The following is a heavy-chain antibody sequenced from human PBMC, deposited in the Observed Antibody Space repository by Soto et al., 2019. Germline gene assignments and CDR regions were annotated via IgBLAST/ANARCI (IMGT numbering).Heavy chain of an antibody. Sequence: EVQLVESGGGLVQPGGSLRLSCVASGFTFSSYAMSWVRQAPGKGLEWVSGISGSGGSTYYADSVKGRFTISRDNSKNTLYLQMNSLRAEDTAVYYCAKATYYYDSSGYYPFDYWGQGTLVTVSS. CDR1: GFTFSSYA. J-gene: IGHJ4*02. D-gene: IGHD3-22*01. CDR3: AKATYYYDSSGYYPFDY. CDR2: ISGSGGST. V-gene: IGHV3-23*04.